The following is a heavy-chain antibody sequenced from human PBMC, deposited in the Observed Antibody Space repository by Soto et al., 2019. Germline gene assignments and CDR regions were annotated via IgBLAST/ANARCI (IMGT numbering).Heavy chain of an antibody. V-gene: IGHV5-51*01. CDR3: ASTPAAADTVAEYFQH. Sequence: GESLKISCKGAGYSFTSYWIGWVRQMAGKGLEWMGIIYPGDSDTRYSPSFQGQVTISADKSISTAYLQWSSLKASDTAMYYCASTPAAADTVAEYFQHWRQGTLVTVSS. J-gene: IGHJ1*01. D-gene: IGHD6-13*01. CDR2: IYPGDSDT. CDR1: GYSFTSYW.